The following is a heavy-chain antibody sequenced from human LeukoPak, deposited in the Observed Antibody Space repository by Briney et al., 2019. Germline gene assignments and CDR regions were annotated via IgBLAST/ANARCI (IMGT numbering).Heavy chain of an antibody. Sequence: PGGSVRLSCAASGFTFSSYSMNWLRQAPGKGLEWVSSISSSSSYIYYADSVKGRFTISRDNAKNSLYLQMNSVRAEDTAVYYCARDKVVAAKASDYWGQGTLVTVSS. V-gene: IGHV3-21*01. CDR1: GFTFSSYS. CDR3: ARDKVVAAKASDY. CDR2: ISSSSSYI. J-gene: IGHJ4*02. D-gene: IGHD2-15*01.